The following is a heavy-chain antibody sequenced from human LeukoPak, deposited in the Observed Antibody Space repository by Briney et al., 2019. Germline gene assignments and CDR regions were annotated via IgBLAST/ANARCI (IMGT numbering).Heavy chain of an antibody. D-gene: IGHD6-13*01. CDR2: INSDGSST. Sequence: GGSLRLSCAASGFTFSSYWMHLVRQAPGKGLVWVSRINSDGSSTSYADSVKGRFTISRDNAKNTLYLQMNSLRAEDTAVYYCAGPGYSSSWYGLDYWGQGTLVTVSS. CDR3: AGPGYSSSWYGLDY. CDR1: GFTFSSYW. V-gene: IGHV3-74*01. J-gene: IGHJ4*02.